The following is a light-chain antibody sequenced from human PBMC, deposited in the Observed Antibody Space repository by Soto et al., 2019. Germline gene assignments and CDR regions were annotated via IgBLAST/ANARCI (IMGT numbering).Light chain of an antibody. Sequence: EIVLTQSPGTLSLSPGERATLSCRASQSVSSSYLAWYQQKPGQAPRLLIYGASSRATGLPDRFSGSGSGTDFTLTITSLEPEDFAVYYCQQYDSWTFGQGTKVDIK. CDR2: GAS. J-gene: IGKJ1*01. CDR1: QSVSSSY. CDR3: QQYDSWT. V-gene: IGKV3-20*01.